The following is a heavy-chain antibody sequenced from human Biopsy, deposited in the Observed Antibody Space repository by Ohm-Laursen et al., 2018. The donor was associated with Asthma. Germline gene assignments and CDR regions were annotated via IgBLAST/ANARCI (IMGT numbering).Heavy chain of an antibody. Sequence: SVKVSCKASGYTFINYAIHWVRQAPGHSLEWMGWINAANGNTKYSQKFQGRLTISIDKSASTAYMDLSSLRSEDTAVYYCARTYFDFLTGQVHDSFAMWGQGTMVTVSS. CDR3: ARTYFDFLTGQVHDSFAM. J-gene: IGHJ3*02. CDR1: GYTFINYA. D-gene: IGHD3/OR15-3a*01. V-gene: IGHV1-3*01. CDR2: INAANGNT.